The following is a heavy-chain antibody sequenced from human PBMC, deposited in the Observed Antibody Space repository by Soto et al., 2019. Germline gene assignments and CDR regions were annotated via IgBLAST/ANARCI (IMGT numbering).Heavy chain of an antibody. J-gene: IGHJ4*02. CDR3: AREGNLGRWIQPLDS. CDR2: INPICGYT. CDR1: GGTFSSYA. Sequence: GASVKVSCKASGGTFSSYAISWVRQAPGQGLEWLGIINPICGYTTYAQRFLGRVTMTSDTSTSTVHMELISVTTADTAVYFCAREGNLGRWIQPLDSWGQGTLVTVSS. V-gene: IGHV1-46*01. D-gene: IGHD2-2*03.